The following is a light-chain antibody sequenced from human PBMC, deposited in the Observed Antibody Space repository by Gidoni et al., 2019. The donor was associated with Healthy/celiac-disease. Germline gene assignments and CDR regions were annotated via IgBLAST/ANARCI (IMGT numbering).Light chain of an antibody. Sequence: EIVLTQSPGTLSLSPGERATLSCRASQSVSSSYLAWSQQTPGQAPRLLIYGASSRATGIPDRFSGSGSGTDFTLTISRLEPEDFAVYYCQQYGSSPPYTCGQGTKLEIK. CDR3: QQYGSSPPYT. J-gene: IGKJ2*01. CDR2: GAS. CDR1: QSVSSSY. V-gene: IGKV3-20*01.